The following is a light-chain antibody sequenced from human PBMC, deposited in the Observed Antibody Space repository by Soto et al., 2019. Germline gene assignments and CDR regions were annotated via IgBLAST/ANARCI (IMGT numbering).Light chain of an antibody. Sequence: EIVLTQSPGTLSSSPGERATLSCRASQSVSSNYLAWYQRKPGQAPRLLIYGASNRATDIPYRFIGSGSGTDFYLTITRLEPDDFAMYYCQQYGGSPPTFGQGTKVEIK. CDR2: GAS. CDR1: QSVSSNY. J-gene: IGKJ1*01. V-gene: IGKV3-20*01. CDR3: QQYGGSPPT.